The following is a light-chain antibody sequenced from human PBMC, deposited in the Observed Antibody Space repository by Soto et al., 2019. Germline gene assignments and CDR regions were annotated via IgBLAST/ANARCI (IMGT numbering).Light chain of an antibody. V-gene: IGKV1-39*01. J-gene: IGKJ4*01. Sequence: DIQMTQSPSSLSASVGDRVTITCRASQSISTYLNWYQQKPGKAPKLLIYAASSLQGGVPSRFSGSGSGTDFTLTISSLQPEDFATYYCQQSYTTPLTFGGGTRWISN. CDR3: QQSYTTPLT. CDR2: AAS. CDR1: QSISTY.